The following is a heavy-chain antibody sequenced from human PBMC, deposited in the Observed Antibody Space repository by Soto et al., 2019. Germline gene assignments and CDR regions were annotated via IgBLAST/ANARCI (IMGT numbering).Heavy chain of an antibody. CDR2: IRSQTDGGTT. CDR3: TTDSVGATTWGS. CDR1: DFRISNAW. D-gene: IGHD1-26*01. V-gene: IGHV3-15*07. Sequence: VQLVESGGGWVKPGGSLRLSCAASDFRISNAWMNWVRQAPGKGLEWVGRIRSQTDGGTTDYGAPVVGRFTISRDDSENTLYLQMNSLKTEDTAVYYCTTDSVGATTWGSWGQGTLVTVSS. J-gene: IGHJ4*02.